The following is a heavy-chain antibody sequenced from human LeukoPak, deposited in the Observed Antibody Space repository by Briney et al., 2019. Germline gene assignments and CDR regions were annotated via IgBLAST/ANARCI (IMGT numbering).Heavy chain of an antibody. CDR1: GGTFSSYA. CDR3: ARGGLSRYGSGFLYYYYGMDV. V-gene: IGHV1-18*01. D-gene: IGHD3-10*01. Sequence: ASVKVSCKASGGTFSSYAISWVRQAPGQGLEWMGWISAYNGNTNYAQKLQGRVTMTTDTSTSTAYMELRSLRSDDTAVYYCARGGLSRYGSGFLYYYYGMDVWGQGTTVTVSS. J-gene: IGHJ6*02. CDR2: ISAYNGNT.